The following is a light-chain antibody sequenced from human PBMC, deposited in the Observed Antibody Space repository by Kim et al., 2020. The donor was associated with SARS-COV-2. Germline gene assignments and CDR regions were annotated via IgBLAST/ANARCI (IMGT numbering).Light chain of an antibody. CDR1: NIGSKY. V-gene: IGLV3-9*01. CDR3: QVWDSSTAWV. J-gene: IGLJ3*02. CDR2: RVS. Sequence: VAVGQTARSTGGGNNIGSKYVHWYQQKPGQATVLVIYRVSNRPSGIPERFSGSNSGNTATLTISRAQAGDEADYYCQVWDSSTAWVFGGGTQLTVL.